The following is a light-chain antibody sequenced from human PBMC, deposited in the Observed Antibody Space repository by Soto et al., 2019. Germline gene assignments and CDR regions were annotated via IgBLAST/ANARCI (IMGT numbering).Light chain of an antibody. V-gene: IGKV3-20*01. CDR2: GAS. CDR1: QSLRSY. J-gene: IGKJ1*01. CDR3: QQYDSSPRT. Sequence: EVVLTHSPGTLSLSPGDRAALSCRASQSLRSYLAWYQQKPGQAPRLLIYGASTRLTGIPDRFIGSGSGTDFTLTIRRLEPEDFAVYYCQQYDSSPRTFGQGTKVEIK.